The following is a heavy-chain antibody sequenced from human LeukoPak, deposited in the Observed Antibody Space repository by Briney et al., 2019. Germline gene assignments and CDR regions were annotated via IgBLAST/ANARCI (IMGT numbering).Heavy chain of an antibody. D-gene: IGHD3-22*01. Sequence: GGSLRLSCAASGFTFSNYNMNWVRQAPGKGLEWVSAISGSGGSTYYADSVKGRFTISRDNSKNTLYLQMNSLRAEDTAVYYCAKEIVGGYYYDWGQGTLVTVSS. J-gene: IGHJ4*02. CDR3: AKEIVGGYYYD. V-gene: IGHV3-23*01. CDR2: ISGSGGST. CDR1: GFTFSNYN.